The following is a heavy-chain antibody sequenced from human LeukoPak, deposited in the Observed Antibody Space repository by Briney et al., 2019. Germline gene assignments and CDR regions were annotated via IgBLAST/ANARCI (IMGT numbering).Heavy chain of an antibody. CDR3: AREAWDLTGRAPVI. D-gene: IGHD1-14*01. V-gene: IGHV3-33*01. CDR2: IRYDGSKK. J-gene: IGHJ4*02. CDR1: GFTFSSYG. Sequence: GRSLRLSCAASGFTFSSYGMHCVRQAPGKGLEWVASIRYDGSKKYYADSMTGRFTISRDNSKNTLYLEINSLRAEDTAVYYCAREAWDLTGRAPVIWGQGTLVTVSS.